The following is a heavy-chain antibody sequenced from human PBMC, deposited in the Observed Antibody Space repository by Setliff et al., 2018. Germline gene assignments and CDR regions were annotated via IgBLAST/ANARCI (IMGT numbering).Heavy chain of an antibody. V-gene: IGHV4-4*07. CDR2: ISTSGST. D-gene: IGHD5-12*01. CDR3: ARDQWVRSPPLYFSYSMDV. Sequence: SETLSLTCTVSGGSIINSYYWSWIRQPAGKGLEWIGRISTSGSTNYNPSLKSRVTVSLDTPKNQFSLKLTSVTAADTAVYYCARDQWVRSPPLYFSYSMDVWGQGTTVTVSS. CDR1: GGSIINSYY. J-gene: IGHJ6*02.